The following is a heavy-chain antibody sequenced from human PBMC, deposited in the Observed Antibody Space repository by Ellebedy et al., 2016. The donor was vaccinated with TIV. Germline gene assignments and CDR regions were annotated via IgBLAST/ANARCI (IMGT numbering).Heavy chain of an antibody. D-gene: IGHD1-7*01. CDR3: AKGNNWNYDWFDP. CDR1: GFTFSSYW. CDR2: IKQAGSDT. V-gene: IGHV3-7*03. J-gene: IGHJ5*02. Sequence: GESLKISXAASGFTFSSYWMTWVRQAPGKGLEWVANIKQAGSDTYYADSVKGRFTISRDNSKNTLYLQMNSLRAEDTAVYYCAKGNNWNYDWFDPWGQGTLVTVSS.